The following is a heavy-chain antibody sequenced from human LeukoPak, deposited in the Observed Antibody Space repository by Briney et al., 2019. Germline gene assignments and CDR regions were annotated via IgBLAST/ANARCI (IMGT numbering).Heavy chain of an antibody. Sequence: PGGSLRLSCAASGFTFSSYSMNWVRQAPGKGLEWVSSISSSSSYIYYADSVKGRFTISRDNAKNSLYLQMNSLRAEDTAVYYCARWYYDFWSDPIPNWFDPWGQGTLVTVSS. CDR3: ARWYYDFWSDPIPNWFDP. V-gene: IGHV3-21*01. J-gene: IGHJ5*02. D-gene: IGHD3-3*01. CDR2: ISSSSSYI. CDR1: GFTFSSYS.